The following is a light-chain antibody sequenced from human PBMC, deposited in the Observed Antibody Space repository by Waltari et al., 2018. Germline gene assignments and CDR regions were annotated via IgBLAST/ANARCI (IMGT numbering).Light chain of an antibody. CDR3: CSYAGSSIWV. J-gene: IGLJ3*02. V-gene: IGLV2-23*01. CDR2: EDT. Sequence: QSALTQPASVSGPPGQSITTPCTGTSGDVGSYNLVSWYQQHPGKAPKLMIYEDTKRPSGVSNRFSGSKSGNTASLTISGLQAEDEADYYCCSYAGSSIWVFGGGTELTVL. CDR1: SGDVGSYNL.